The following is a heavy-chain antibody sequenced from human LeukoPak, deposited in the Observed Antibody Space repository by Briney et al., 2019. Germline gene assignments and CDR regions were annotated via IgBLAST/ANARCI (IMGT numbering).Heavy chain of an antibody. CDR1: GGSISSYY. D-gene: IGHD2-2*01. CDR3: ARARYCSSASCYGAFDI. J-gene: IGHJ3*02. V-gene: IGHV4-59*01. CDR2: IHYSGST. Sequence: SETLSLTCTVSGGSISSYYWSWIRQPPGKGLEWIGYIHYSGSTNYNPSLKSRVTISVDTSKNQFSLKLSSVTAADTAVYYCARARYCSSASCYGAFDIWGQGTMVTVSS.